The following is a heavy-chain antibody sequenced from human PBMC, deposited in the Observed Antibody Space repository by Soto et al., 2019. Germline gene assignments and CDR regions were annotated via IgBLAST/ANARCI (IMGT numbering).Heavy chain of an antibody. J-gene: IGHJ5*02. Sequence: ASETLSLTCTVSGDSISSSSYYWGWIRQPPGKGLEWIGSIYYTGSTYYNPSLKSRVTISVDTSKNQFSLKLSSVTAADTAVYYCARHVWPRDRLFDPWGQGTLVTVSS. CDR2: IYYTGST. CDR1: GDSISSSSYY. CDR3: ARHVWPRDRLFDP. D-gene: IGHD3-16*01. V-gene: IGHV4-39*01.